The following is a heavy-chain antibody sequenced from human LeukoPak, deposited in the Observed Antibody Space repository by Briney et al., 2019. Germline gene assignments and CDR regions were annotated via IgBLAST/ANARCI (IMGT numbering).Heavy chain of an antibody. CDR1: GGSISSYY. Sequence: PSETLSLTCAVSGGSISSYYWSWIRQPAGKGLEWIGRIYTSGSTNYNPSLKSRVTMSVDTSKNQFSLKLSSVTAADTAVYYCARETSCSSTSCRIYYYYYYMDVWGKGTTVTVSS. V-gene: IGHV4-4*07. D-gene: IGHD2-2*01. CDR2: IYTSGST. J-gene: IGHJ6*03. CDR3: ARETSCSSTSCRIYYYYYYMDV.